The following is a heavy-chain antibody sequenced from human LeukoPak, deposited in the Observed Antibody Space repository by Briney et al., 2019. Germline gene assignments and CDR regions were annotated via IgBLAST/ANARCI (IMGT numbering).Heavy chain of an antibody. CDR2: ISSSGSTI. J-gene: IGHJ6*02. CDR1: GFTFSDYY. D-gene: IGHD3-16*01. V-gene: IGHV3-11*04. CDR3: ATLRSYGYYYDGMDV. Sequence: GGSLRLSCAASGFTFSDYYMSWLRQAPGKGLEWVSYISSSGSTIYYADSVKGRFTISRDNAKNSLYLQMNSLRAEDTAVYYCATLRSYGYYYDGMDVWGQGTTVTVSS.